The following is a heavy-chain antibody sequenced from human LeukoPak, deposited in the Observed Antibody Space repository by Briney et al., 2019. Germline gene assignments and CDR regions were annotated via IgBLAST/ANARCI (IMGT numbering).Heavy chain of an antibody. Sequence: GGSLRLSCAASGFTFSNYAMSWVRQAPGKGLEWVSGISGSGDYTYYAGSLKGRFTISRDNSKNTLYLQMNSLRAEDTALYYRAKDLTYYYGLGSSTNAFDSWGQGTMVSVSS. CDR3: AKDLTYYYGLGSSTNAFDS. V-gene: IGHV3-23*01. CDR1: GFTFSNYA. CDR2: ISGSGDYT. D-gene: IGHD3-10*01. J-gene: IGHJ3*02.